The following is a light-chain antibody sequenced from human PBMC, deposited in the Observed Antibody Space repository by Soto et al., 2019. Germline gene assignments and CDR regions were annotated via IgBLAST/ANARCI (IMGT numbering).Light chain of an antibody. Sequence: EIVMTQSPATLSVSPGERATLSCRASQSVSSNLAWYQQKPGQAPRLLIYGASTRATGIPARFSGSGSGTEFTLPISSLQSEDFAVYYCQQFDNWPPVTFGQGTRLEIK. CDR3: QQFDNWPPVT. CDR1: QSVSSN. J-gene: IGKJ5*01. V-gene: IGKV3-15*01. CDR2: GAS.